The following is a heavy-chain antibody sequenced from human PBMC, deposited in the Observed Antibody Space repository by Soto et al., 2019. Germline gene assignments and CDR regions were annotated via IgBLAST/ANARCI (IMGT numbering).Heavy chain of an antibody. J-gene: IGHJ4*02. Sequence: QVQLQESGPGLVKPSQTLSLTCTVSGGSISSGGYYWSWIRQHPGKGLEWIGYIYYSGSTYYNPSLKSRVTISVDTSKIQFSLKLSSVTAADTAVYYCAREDDYVWGSYRYGSDYWGQGTLVTVSS. D-gene: IGHD3-16*02. CDR3: AREDDYVWGSYRYGSDY. CDR2: IYYSGST. V-gene: IGHV4-31*03. CDR1: GGSISSGGYY.